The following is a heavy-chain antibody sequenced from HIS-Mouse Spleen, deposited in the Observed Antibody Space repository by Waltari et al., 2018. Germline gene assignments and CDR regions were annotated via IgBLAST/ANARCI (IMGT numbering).Heavy chain of an antibody. V-gene: IGHV3-43D*03. J-gene: IGHJ1*01. CDR2: ISWDGGST. D-gene: IGHD6-6*01. CDR1: GFTFADYA. Sequence: LVESGGVVVQPGGSLRLSCAASGFTFADYAMHWVRQAPGKGLVWVSLISWDGGSTYYADSVKGRFTISRDNSKNSLYLQMNSLRAEDTALYYCAKGEKYSSSSVDFQHWGQGTLVTVSS. CDR3: AKGEKYSSSSVDFQH.